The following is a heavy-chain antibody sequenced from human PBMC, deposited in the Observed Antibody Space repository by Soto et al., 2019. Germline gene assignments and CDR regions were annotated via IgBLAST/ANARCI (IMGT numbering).Heavy chain of an antibody. J-gene: IGHJ5*02. V-gene: IGHV3-23*01. CDR3: AKLRDRTLRVYGSGPPFDP. CDR1: GFTFGSYA. CDR2: ITGGGDNT. D-gene: IGHD3-10*01. Sequence: PGGSLRLSCAASGFTFGSYAMTWVRQAPGKGLEWVSAITGGGDNTYYADSVKGRFAISRDNSKNTLYLQMNSLRVEDTAVYYCAKLRDRTLRVYGSGPPFDPWGQGTLVSVSS.